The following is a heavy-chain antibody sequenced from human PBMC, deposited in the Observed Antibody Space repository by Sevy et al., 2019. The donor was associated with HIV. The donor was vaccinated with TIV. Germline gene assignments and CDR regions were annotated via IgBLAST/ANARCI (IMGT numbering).Heavy chain of an antibody. V-gene: IGHV4-34*01. J-gene: IGHJ5*02. CDR3: ARSPPVVVAPGAPSWFDP. CDR1: DGSFSGYY. D-gene: IGHD2-2*01. CDR2: INERGIT. Sequence: SETLSLTCAVHDGSFSGYYWNWIRQLPGKGLEWIGEINERGITYYNPSLKSRVTISVDTSKKQFSLKLNSVTAVDSAVYVCARSPPVVVAPGAPSWFDPWGQGTLVTVSS.